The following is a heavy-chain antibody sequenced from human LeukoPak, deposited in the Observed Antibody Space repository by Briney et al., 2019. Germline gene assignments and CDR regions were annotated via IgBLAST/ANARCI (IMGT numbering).Heavy chain of an antibody. V-gene: IGHV4-4*07. D-gene: IGHD6-13*01. CDR1: GVYISSYY. Sequence: SETLSLTCAVYGVYISSYYWSWIRQPAGTALEGIGRIYTIGTITYNPPLKSRVSISVDTSKNQFSLKLSSVTAADTAVYYCAREKIAAASRWGEYFDYWGQGTLVTVSS. CDR2: IYTIGTI. CDR3: AREKIAAASRWGEYFDY. J-gene: IGHJ4*02.